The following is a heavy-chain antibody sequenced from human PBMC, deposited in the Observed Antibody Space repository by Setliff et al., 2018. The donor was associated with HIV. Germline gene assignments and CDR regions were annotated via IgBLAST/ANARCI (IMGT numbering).Heavy chain of an antibody. CDR3: ARVRGYYDSGSPYYYYMDV. CDR1: GFSLSTSGMC. Sequence: SGPTLVNPTQPLTLTCSFSGFSLSTSGMCVSWIRQPPGKALEWLARIDWDDDKFYNTSLQTRLTISKDTSKNQVALTMTNMDPVDTATYFCARVRGYYDSGSPYYYYMDVWGKGTTVTVSS. J-gene: IGHJ6*03. D-gene: IGHD3-10*01. V-gene: IGHV2-70*17. CDR2: IDWDDDK.